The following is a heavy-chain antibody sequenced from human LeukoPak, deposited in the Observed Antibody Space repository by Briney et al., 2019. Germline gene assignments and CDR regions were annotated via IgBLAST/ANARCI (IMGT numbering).Heavy chain of an antibody. CDR1: GFSISSSTYY. V-gene: IGHV4-39*01. Sequence: PSETLSLTCTVSGFSISSSTYYWGWIRQPPGKGLEWIGSIFYSGSTYYNPSLKSRVTISLDTSKNQFSLKLSSVTAADTAVYYCARLGKVYYFDYWGQGTLVTVSS. J-gene: IGHJ4*02. CDR2: IFYSGST. D-gene: IGHD5/OR15-5a*01. CDR3: ARLGKVYYFDY.